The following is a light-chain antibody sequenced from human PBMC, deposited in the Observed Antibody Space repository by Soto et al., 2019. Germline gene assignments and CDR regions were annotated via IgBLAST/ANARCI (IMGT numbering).Light chain of an antibody. CDR2: GVS. Sequence: DIQMTQSPSALFASVGDRVTITCRASQSVGRSLAWYQHQPGKAPKLLIYGVSTLESGVPSRFSGFGSGTEFTLSISSLQPDDFGTYYCQQFHMGWAFGQGTRVDLK. V-gene: IGKV1-5*01. CDR3: QQFHMGWA. J-gene: IGKJ1*01. CDR1: QSVGRS.